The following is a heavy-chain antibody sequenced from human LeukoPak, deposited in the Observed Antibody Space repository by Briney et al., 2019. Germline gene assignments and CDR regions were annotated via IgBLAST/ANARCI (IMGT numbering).Heavy chain of an antibody. CDR2: INPNSGGT. V-gene: IGHV1-2*02. D-gene: IGHD7-27*01. J-gene: IGHJ4*02. CDR1: GYTFTGYY. Sequence: ASVKVSCKASGYTFTGYYIHWVRQAPGHGLEWVGWINPNSGGTNHAQKFQGRVTMTRDTSISTAYMELSRLRSDDTAVYYCARDLTGDNYWGQGTLVTVSS. CDR3: ARDLTGDNY.